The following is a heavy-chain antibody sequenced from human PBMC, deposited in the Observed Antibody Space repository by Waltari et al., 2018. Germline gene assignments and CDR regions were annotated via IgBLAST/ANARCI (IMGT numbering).Heavy chain of an antibody. V-gene: IGHV3-48*04. CDR1: GFTFSSYS. CDR2: ISSSSSTI. J-gene: IGHJ4*02. D-gene: IGHD6-13*01. CDR3: ARDRWQQLPSLDY. Sequence: EVQLVESGGGLVQPGGSLRLSCAASGFTFSSYSMTWVRQAPGKGLEWVSYISSSSSTIYYADSVKGRFTISRDNAKNSLYLQMNSLRAEDTAVYYCARDRWQQLPSLDYWGQGTLVTVSS.